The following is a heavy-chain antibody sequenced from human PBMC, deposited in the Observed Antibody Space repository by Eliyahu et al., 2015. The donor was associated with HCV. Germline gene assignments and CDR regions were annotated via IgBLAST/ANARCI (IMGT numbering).Heavy chain of an antibody. CDR3: ARDYDFWSGYYLY. CDR2: ISSTSSNT. V-gene: IGHV3-48*02. CDR1: GFTFSSYS. D-gene: IGHD3-3*01. J-gene: IGHJ4*02. Sequence: EVQLVESGGGLVQPGGSLRLSCAASGFTFSSYSMNWVRQAPGKGLEWVSCISSTSSNTYYADSVKGRFTISRDNAKNSLYLQMDSLRDEDTAVYYCARDYDFWSGYYLYWGQGTLVSVSS.